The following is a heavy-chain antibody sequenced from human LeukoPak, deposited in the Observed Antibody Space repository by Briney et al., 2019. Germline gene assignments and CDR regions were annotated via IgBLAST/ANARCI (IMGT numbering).Heavy chain of an antibody. CDR2: ISAYNGNT. Sequence: ASVKVSRKASGYTFTSYGISWVRQAPGQGLEWMGWISAYNGNTNYAQKLQGRVTMTTDTYTSTAYMELRSLRSDDTAVYYCARGIAAADNFDYWGQGTLVTVSS. J-gene: IGHJ4*02. D-gene: IGHD6-13*01. CDR3: ARGIAAADNFDY. CDR1: GYTFTSYG. V-gene: IGHV1-18*01.